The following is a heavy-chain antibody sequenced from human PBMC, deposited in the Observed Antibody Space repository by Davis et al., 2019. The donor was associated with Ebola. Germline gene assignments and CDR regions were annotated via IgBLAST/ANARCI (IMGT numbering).Heavy chain of an antibody. CDR3: ARDFDAAGPPDYYYYGMDV. D-gene: IGHD6-13*01. CDR2: INPSGGST. V-gene: IGHV1-46*01. Sequence: ASVKVSCKASGYTFTSYYMHWVRQAPGQGLEWMGIINPSGGSTSYAQKFQGRVTMTRDTSTSTVYMELSSLRSEDTAVYYCARDFDAAGPPDYYYYGMDVWGQGTTVTVSS. CDR1: GYTFTSYY. J-gene: IGHJ6*02.